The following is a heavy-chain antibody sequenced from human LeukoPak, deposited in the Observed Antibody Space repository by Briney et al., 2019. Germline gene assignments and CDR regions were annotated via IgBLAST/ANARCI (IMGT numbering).Heavy chain of an antibody. CDR2: IKSKTDGGTT. CDR3: TTDLGSSSPIDY. D-gene: IGHD6-13*01. CDR1: GFTFSNAW. V-gene: IGHV3-15*01. J-gene: IGHJ4*02. Sequence: GGSLRLSCAASGFTFSNAWMSWVRQAPGKGLEWVGRIKSKTDGGTTDYAAPVKGRFTISRDDSKNTLYLQMNSLKTEDTAVYYCTTDLGSSSPIDYWGQGTLVTVSS.